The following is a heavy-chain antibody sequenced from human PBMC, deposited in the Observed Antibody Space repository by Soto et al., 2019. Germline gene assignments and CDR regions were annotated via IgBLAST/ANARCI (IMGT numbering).Heavy chain of an antibody. V-gene: IGHV4-34*01. CDR2: INHSGST. Sequence: QVQLQQWGAGLLKPSETLSLTCAVYGGSFSGYYWSWIRQPPGKGLEWIGEINHSGSTNYNPSLKRRVTISVDTSKNQFSLKLSSVTAAETAVYYCARGWVGAHAFDIWGQGTMVTVSS. J-gene: IGHJ3*02. CDR1: GGSFSGYY. CDR3: ARGWVGAHAFDI. D-gene: IGHD1-26*01.